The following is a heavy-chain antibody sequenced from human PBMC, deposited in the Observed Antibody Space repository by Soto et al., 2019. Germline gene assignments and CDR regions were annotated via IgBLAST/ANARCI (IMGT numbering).Heavy chain of an antibody. J-gene: IGHJ4*02. CDR1: GFTFSSYA. D-gene: IGHD6-13*01. CDR2: IVGSGGST. V-gene: IGHV3-23*01. Sequence: GGSLRLSCAASGFTFSSYAMSWVRQAPGKGLEWVSGIVGSGGSTYYTDSVKGRFTISRDNSKNTLWLQMNSLRAEDTAVYYCAKAGAAAGALYFDYWGQGTLVTVSS. CDR3: AKAGAAAGALYFDY.